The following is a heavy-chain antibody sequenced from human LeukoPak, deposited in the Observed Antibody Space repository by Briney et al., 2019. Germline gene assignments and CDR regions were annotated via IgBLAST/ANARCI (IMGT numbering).Heavy chain of an antibody. Sequence: PGGSLRLSCAASGFTFSSYDMHWVRQVPGEGLEWVSAIGTAGNTYYPGSVKGRFTISRENAKNSLHLQMNSLRAGDTAVYYCARAGGSSGWYSFGYWGQGTLVSVSS. D-gene: IGHD6-13*01. V-gene: IGHV3-13*04. CDR1: GFTFSSYD. J-gene: IGHJ4*02. CDR3: ARAGGSSGWYSFGY. CDR2: IGTAGNT.